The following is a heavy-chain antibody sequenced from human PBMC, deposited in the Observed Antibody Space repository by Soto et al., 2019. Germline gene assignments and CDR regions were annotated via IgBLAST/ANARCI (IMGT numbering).Heavy chain of an antibody. D-gene: IGHD4-17*01. CDR1: GFTFSDHY. J-gene: IGHJ4*02. V-gene: IGHV3-72*01. CDR3: ARATTVTDY. CDR2: TRNKANSHTT. Sequence: GGSLRLSCAASGFTFSDHYMDWVRQAPGKGLEWVGRTRNKANSHTTEYAASVKGRFTISRDDSKNSLYLQMNSLKVEDTAMYYCARATTVTDYWGQGALVTVS.